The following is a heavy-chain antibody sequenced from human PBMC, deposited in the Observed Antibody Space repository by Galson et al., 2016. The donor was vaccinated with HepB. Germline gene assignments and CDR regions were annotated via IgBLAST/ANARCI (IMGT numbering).Heavy chain of an antibody. CDR1: GFTFATYP. Sequence: SLRLSCAASGFTFATYPMHWVRQAPGRGLEWVAAISKDGSNHYYTDSVKGRFTISRDSSQNTLYLQMNSMRDEDMAVYYCVRDAAPGRQRLSNWFDPLGPGSPGHRLV. V-gene: IGHV3-30-3*01. J-gene: IGHJ5*02. CDR3: VRDAAPGRQRLSNWFDP. CDR2: ISKDGSNH. D-gene: IGHD6-25*01.